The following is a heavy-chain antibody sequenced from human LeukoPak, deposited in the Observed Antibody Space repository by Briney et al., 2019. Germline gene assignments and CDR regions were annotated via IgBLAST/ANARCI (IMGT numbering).Heavy chain of an antibody. CDR3: ARDGYYDSSGYYYPGPIDY. Sequence: PGGSLRLSCAGSGFTFDDYAMNWVRQAPGKGLEWVSSISSSSSYIYYADSVKGRFTISRDNAKNSLYLQMNSLRAEDTAVYYCARDGYYDSSGYYYPGPIDYWGQGTLVTVSS. D-gene: IGHD3-22*01. J-gene: IGHJ4*02. CDR1: GFTFDDYA. V-gene: IGHV3-21*01. CDR2: ISSSSSYI.